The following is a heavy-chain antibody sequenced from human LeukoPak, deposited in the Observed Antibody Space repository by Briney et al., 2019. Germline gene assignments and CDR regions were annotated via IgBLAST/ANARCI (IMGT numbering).Heavy chain of an antibody. J-gene: IGHJ4*02. Sequence: ASVKVSCKASGYTFTSYGIIWVRQAPGQGLEWMGWISAYNGNTNYAQKLQGRVTMTTDTSTSTAYMELRSLRSDDTAVYYCARGGYYYDSSGYYYGFFDYWGQGTLVTVSS. CDR2: ISAYNGNT. D-gene: IGHD3-22*01. CDR3: ARGGYYYDSSGYYYGFFDY. CDR1: GYTFTSYG. V-gene: IGHV1-18*01.